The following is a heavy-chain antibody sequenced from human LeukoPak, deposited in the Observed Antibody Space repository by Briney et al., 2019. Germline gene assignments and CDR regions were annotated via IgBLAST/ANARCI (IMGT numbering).Heavy chain of an antibody. CDR3: ARGGYTAGAFDI. CDR2: IYYSGST. Sequence: SETLSLTCTVSGGSISSGSYYWGWIRQPPGKGLEWIGSIYYSGSTHYNPSLKSRVTISVDTSKNEFSLKLSSVTAADTAVYYCARGGYTAGAFDIWGQGTMVTVSS. V-gene: IGHV4-39*07. D-gene: IGHD3-16*02. CDR1: GGSISSGSYY. J-gene: IGHJ3*02.